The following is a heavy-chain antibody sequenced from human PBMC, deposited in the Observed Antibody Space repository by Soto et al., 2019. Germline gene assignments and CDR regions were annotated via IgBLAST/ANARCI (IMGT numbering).Heavy chain of an antibody. V-gene: IGHV3-64*07. CDR3: ARARIGAAGTKYYFDY. Sequence: EVQLAESGGGLVQPGGSLRLSCAASGFTFSNFSVHCVRQAPGKGPEFVSGISSTGASIFYADSVKGRVTISRDNSKNTVNLQMGSLKPEDTAVYYCARARIGAAGTKYYFDYWGRGTLVTVSS. J-gene: IGHJ4*02. CDR2: ISSTGASI. CDR1: GFTFSNFS. D-gene: IGHD6-13*01.